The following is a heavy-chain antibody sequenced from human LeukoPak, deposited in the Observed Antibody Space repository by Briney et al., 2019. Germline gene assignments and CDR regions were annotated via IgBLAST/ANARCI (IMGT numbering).Heavy chain of an antibody. CDR3: ARVAGIADFWSAMDV. D-gene: IGHD3-3*01. CDR2: ISAYNGNT. V-gene: IGHV1-18*01. J-gene: IGHJ6*02. Sequence: VASVKVSCKASGYTFTSYGISWVRQAPGQGLEWMGWISAYNGNTNYAQKLQGRVTMTTDTSTSTAYMELRSLRSDDTAVYYCARVAGIADFWSAMDVWGQGTTVTVSS. CDR1: GYTFTSYG.